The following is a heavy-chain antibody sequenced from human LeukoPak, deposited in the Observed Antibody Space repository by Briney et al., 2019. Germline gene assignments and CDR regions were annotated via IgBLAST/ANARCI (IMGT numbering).Heavy chain of an antibody. D-gene: IGHD6-19*01. CDR1: GYTFTGYY. CDR2: INPNSGGT. CDR3: ARVRIAVAGKYYFDY. J-gene: IGHJ4*02. Sequence: ASVNVSCKASGYTFTGYYMHWVRQAPGQGLEWMGWINPNSGGTNYAQKFQGRVTMTRDTSISTAYMELSRLRSGDTAVYYCARVRIAVAGKYYFDYWGQGTLVTVSS. V-gene: IGHV1-2*02.